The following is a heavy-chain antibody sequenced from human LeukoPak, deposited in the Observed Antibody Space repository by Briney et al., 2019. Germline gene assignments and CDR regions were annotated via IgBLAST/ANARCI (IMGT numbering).Heavy chain of an antibody. CDR2: IKQDGSEK. CDR3: AGDTSSRELLPLDY. CDR1: GFTFSSYW. J-gene: IGHJ4*02. D-gene: IGHD1-26*01. Sequence: PGGSLRLSCAASGFTFSSYWMSWVRQAPGKGLEWVANIKQDGSEKYYVDSVKGRFTISRDNAKNSLYLQMNSLRAEDTAVYYCAGDTSSRELLPLDYWGQGTLVTVSS. V-gene: IGHV3-7*01.